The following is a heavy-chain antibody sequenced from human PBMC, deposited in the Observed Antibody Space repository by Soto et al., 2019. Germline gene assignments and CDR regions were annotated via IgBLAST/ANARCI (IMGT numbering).Heavy chain of an antibody. CDR2: ISAAGGLT. D-gene: IGHD4-17*01. V-gene: IGHV3-23*01. Sequence: GGSLRLSCAASGFTFSSYAMTWVRQAPGKGLEWVSAISAAGGLTYYADSVKGRFTISRGNSKNTLYLQMNSLRAEDTAVHYCAKVRQDPETRSSLNWGQVTLVTLSS. CDR3: AKVRQDPETRSSLN. J-gene: IGHJ4*02. CDR1: GFTFSSYA.